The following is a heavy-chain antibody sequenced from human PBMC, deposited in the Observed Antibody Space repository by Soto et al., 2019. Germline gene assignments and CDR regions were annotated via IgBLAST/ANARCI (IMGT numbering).Heavy chain of an antibody. Sequence: LPETLSLTCTVSGGSISSYYWSWIRQPPGKGLEWIGYIYYSGSTNYNPSLKSRVTISVDTSKNQFSLKLSSVTAADTAVYYCARHTPSSWSPVGVYWFDPWGQGTLVTVSS. D-gene: IGHD6-13*01. J-gene: IGHJ5*02. V-gene: IGHV4-59*01. CDR2: IYYSGST. CDR3: ARHTPSSWSPVGVYWFDP. CDR1: GGSISSYY.